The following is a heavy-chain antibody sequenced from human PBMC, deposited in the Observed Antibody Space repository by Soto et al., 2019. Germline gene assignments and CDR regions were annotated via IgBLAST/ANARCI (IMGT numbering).Heavy chain of an antibody. V-gene: IGHV4-59*08. D-gene: IGHD3-16*02. Sequence: QVQLQESGPGLVKPSETLSLTCTVSGGSLNSYFWSWIRRPPGEGLEWIGYIHYSWSTNYKASLKSRASITIGKSTNQFYPKLSSVPAADPAVYYCARHGTHNYRLYSFDIWGQGTMVTVSS. CDR2: IHYSWST. CDR3: ARHGTHNYRLYSFDI. CDR1: GGSLNSYF. J-gene: IGHJ3*02.